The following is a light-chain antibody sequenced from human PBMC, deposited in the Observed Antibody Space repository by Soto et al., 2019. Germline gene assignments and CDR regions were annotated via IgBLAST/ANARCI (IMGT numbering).Light chain of an antibody. CDR1: QSVSSY. V-gene: IGKV3-11*01. J-gene: IGKJ5*01. Sequence: LTQSPATLSLYPEERATLSCRASQSVSSYLAWYQQKPGQAPRLLIYDASNRATGIPARFSGSGSGTDFTLTICSLAPEDFAVYYCEQRSNWPTLAEGTRLEIK. CDR3: EQRSNWPT. CDR2: DAS.